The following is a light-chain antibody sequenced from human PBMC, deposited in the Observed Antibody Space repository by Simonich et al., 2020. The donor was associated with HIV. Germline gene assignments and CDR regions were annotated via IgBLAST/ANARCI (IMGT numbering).Light chain of an antibody. CDR3: MQGTHWPPNI. CDR1: QSLVHSDGKTY. Sequence: DVVMTQSPLSLPVTLGQPASISCRSSQSLVHSDGKTYLNWFKQRPGQSPRRLIYKVSNRDSGVPDRISGSGSGTDFTLNISRVEAEDVGVYYCMQGTHWPPNICGQGTKLEIK. J-gene: IGKJ2*01. CDR2: KVS. V-gene: IGKV2-30*02.